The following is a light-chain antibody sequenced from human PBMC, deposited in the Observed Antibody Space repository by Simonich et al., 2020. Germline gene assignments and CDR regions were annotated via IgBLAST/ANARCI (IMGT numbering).Light chain of an antibody. CDR1: QSVLYSSNNKKY. CDR2: WAS. J-gene: IGKJ2*01. Sequence: DIVMTQSPDSLAVSLGERATINCKSSQSVLYSSNNKKYLAGYQQKPGQTPKLLIYWASTRESGVPDRFSGSGSGTDFTLTISSLQAEDVAVYYCQQYYSTPPMYTFGQGTKLEIK. V-gene: IGKV4-1*01. CDR3: QQYYSTPPMYT.